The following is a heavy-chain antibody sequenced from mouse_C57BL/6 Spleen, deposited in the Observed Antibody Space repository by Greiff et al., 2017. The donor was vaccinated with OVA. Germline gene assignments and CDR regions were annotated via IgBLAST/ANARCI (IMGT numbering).Heavy chain of an antibody. CDR3: TRDRLGQTWFAY. D-gene: IGHD4-1*01. J-gene: IGHJ3*01. CDR2: ISSGGDYI. V-gene: IGHV5-9-1*02. Sequence: EVKLMESGEGLVKPGGSLKLSCAASGFTFSSYAMSWVRQTPEKRLEWVAYISSGGDYIYYADTVKGRFTISRDNARNTLYLQMSSLKSEDTAMYYCTRDRLGQTWFAYWGQGTLVTVSA. CDR1: GFTFSSYA.